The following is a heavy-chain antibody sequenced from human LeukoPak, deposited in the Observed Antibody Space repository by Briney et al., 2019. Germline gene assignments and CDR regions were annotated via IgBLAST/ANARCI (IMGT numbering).Heavy chain of an antibody. CDR3: ASLERYCSSTSCSKGKNWFDP. V-gene: IGHV1-69*02. J-gene: IGHJ5*02. CDR1: GGTFSSYT. CDR2: IIPILGIA. Sequence: ASVKVSCKASGGTFSSYTISWVRQAPGQGLEWMRRIIPILGIANYAQKFQGRVTITADKSTSTAYMELSSLRSEDTAVYYCASLERYCSSTSCSKGKNWFDPWGQGTLVTVSS. D-gene: IGHD2-2*01.